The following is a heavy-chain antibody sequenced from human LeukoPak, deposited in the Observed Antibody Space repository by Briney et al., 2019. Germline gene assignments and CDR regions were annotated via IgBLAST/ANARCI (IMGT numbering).Heavy chain of an antibody. CDR3: ARISYGSGSYLAFDI. CDR1: GGSISSSSYY. CDR2: IHYSGST. Sequence: SETLSLTCTVSGGSISSSSYYWGWIRQPPGEGLEWIGSIHYSGSTNYNPSLKSRVTISVDTSKNQFSLKLSSVTAADTAVYYCARISYGSGSYLAFDIWGQGTMVTVSS. D-gene: IGHD3-10*01. V-gene: IGHV4-39*07. J-gene: IGHJ3*02.